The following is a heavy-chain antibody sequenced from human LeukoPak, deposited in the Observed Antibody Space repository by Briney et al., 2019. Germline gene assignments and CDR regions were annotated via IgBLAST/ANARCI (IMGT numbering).Heavy chain of an antibody. Sequence: ASVKVSCKASGYTLTSNGISWVRQAPGQGLEWMGWISAYNGNTKYAQKLQGRVTMTTDTSTSTAYMELRSLRSDDTAVYYCAREERFGESKLDYWGQGTLVTVSS. J-gene: IGHJ4*02. CDR3: AREERFGESKLDY. CDR1: GYTLTSNG. D-gene: IGHD3-10*01. V-gene: IGHV1-18*01. CDR2: ISAYNGNT.